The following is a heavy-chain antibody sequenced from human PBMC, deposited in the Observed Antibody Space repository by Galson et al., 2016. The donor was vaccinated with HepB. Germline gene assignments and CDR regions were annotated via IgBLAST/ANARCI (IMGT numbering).Heavy chain of an antibody. CDR3: ARAPLFCSGGRCYRDAYNFPDY. J-gene: IGHJ4*02. CDR2: MNPSGGAT. D-gene: IGHD2-15*01. CDR1: GYTFNSHY. Sequence: SVKVSCKASGYTFNSHYMHCARQAPGQGLEWMSIMNPSGGATNYPQKIRGSITLNRDTSTNTVYMELRSLKSEDTAIYYCARAPLFCSGGRCYRDAYNFPDYWGQGTLVTVSS. V-gene: IGHV1-46*02.